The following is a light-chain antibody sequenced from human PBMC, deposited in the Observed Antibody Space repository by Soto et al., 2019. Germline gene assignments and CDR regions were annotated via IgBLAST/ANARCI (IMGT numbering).Light chain of an antibody. J-gene: IGKJ2*01. Sequence: ETVLTQSPGTLSLSPGERATLSCTASQSVSTEYLAWYQQKPGQVPRLLIFGASIRATGVPDRFSGSGSGTDFTLTISRLEPEDVAVYYCQLYRSALLYTFGQGAKVDIK. CDR1: QSVSTEY. CDR3: QLYRSALLYT. V-gene: IGKV3-20*01. CDR2: GAS.